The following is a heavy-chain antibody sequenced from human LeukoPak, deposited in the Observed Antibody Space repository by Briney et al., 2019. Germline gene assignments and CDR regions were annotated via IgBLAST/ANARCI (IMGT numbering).Heavy chain of an antibody. Sequence: GGSLRLSCAASGLSFSNYTMSWVRQAPGTGLQWVSALSGRGSGGSTYYADSVKGRFTISRDISKNTLHLQMNSLRADDTAVYYCAKVGGYCSGGGCYEGASDIWGQGTMVTVSS. D-gene: IGHD2-15*01. CDR1: GLSFSNYT. J-gene: IGHJ3*02. CDR3: AKVGGYCSGGGCYEGASDI. V-gene: IGHV3-23*01. CDR2: LSGRGSGGST.